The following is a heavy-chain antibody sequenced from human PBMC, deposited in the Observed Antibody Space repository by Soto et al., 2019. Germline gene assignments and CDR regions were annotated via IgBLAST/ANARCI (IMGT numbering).Heavy chain of an antibody. J-gene: IGHJ6*02. V-gene: IGHV4-59*01. Sequence: SETLSLTCTVSGGSISSYYWSWIRQPPGKGLEWIGYIYYSGSTNYNPSLKSRVTISVDTSKNQFSLKLSSVTAADTAVYYCARALDIVAHGMDVWGQGTTVTVSS. CDR1: GGSISSYY. CDR3: ARALDIVAHGMDV. CDR2: IYYSGST. D-gene: IGHD2-15*01.